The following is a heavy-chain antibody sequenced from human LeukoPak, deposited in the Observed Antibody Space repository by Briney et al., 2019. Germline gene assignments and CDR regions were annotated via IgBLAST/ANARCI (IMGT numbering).Heavy chain of an antibody. J-gene: IGHJ6*02. D-gene: IGHD3-10*01. CDR3: ARDHEEGNYGMDV. CDR2: ISLSSTYI. V-gene: IGHV3-21*01. CDR1: GFTSTNYA. Sequence: KAGGSLRLSCAASGFTSTNYAFNWVRQAPGKGLEWVSSISLSSTYIYYADSVRGRFTISRDNAKNSLYLQMNSLRAEDTAVYYCARDHEEGNYGMDVWGQGTTVTVSS.